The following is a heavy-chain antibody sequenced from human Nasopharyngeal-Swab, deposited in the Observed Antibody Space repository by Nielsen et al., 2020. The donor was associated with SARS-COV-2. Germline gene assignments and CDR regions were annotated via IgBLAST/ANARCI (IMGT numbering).Heavy chain of an antibody. J-gene: IGHJ5*02. Sequence: VRQAPGQGLEWVGRIKSKTDGGTTDYAAPVEGRFTISRDDSKNTLYLQMNSLKTEDTAVYYCTTDLRSAGLTKNRLLLWFGELRRTNWFDPWGQGTLVTVSS. D-gene: IGHD3-10*01. V-gene: IGHV3-15*01. CDR2: IKSKTDGGTT. CDR3: TTDLRSAGLTKNRLLLWFGELRRTNWFDP.